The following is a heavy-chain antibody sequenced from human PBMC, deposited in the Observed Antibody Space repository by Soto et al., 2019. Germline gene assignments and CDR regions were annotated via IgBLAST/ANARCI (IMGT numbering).Heavy chain of an antibody. CDR3: ASMLDHYYFDY. J-gene: IGHJ4*02. CDR1: GGTFSIYA. V-gene: IGHV1-69*13. CDR2: IIPIFGTA. Sequence: SVKVSCKASGGTFSIYAINWVRQAPGQGLEWMGGIIPIFGTADYAQKFQGRVTITADESTSTAYMELSSLRSEDTAVYYWASMLDHYYFDYWGQGTLVTVSS. D-gene: IGHD1-1*01.